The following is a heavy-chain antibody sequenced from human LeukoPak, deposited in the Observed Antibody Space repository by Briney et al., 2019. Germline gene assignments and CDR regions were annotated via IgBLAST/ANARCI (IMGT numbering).Heavy chain of an antibody. CDR1: GYTFTSYG. CDR3: ARGLVAAAAVDY. CDR2: MNPNSGNT. Sequence: EASVKVSCKASGYTFTSYGISWVRQAPGQGLEWMGWMNPNSGNTGYAQKFQGRVTMTRNTSISTAYMELSSLRSEDTAVYYCARGLVAAAAVDYWGQGTLVTVSS. D-gene: IGHD6-13*01. J-gene: IGHJ4*02. V-gene: IGHV1-8*02.